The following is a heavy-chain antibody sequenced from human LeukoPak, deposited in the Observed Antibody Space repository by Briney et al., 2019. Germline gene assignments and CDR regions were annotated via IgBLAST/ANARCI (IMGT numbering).Heavy chain of an antibody. CDR2: MNPNSGNT. Sequence: ASVKVSCKASGYTFTSYDINWVRQPTGQGLEWMGWMNPNSGNTGYAQKFQGRVTMTRDTSISTAYMELSRLRSDDTAVYYCASSIAVARDYDAFDIWGQGTMVTVSS. V-gene: IGHV1-8*01. D-gene: IGHD6-19*01. CDR3: ASSIAVARDYDAFDI. CDR1: GYTFTSYD. J-gene: IGHJ3*02.